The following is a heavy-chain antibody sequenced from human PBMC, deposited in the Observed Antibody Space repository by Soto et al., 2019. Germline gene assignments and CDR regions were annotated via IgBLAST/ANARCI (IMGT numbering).Heavy chain of an antibody. J-gene: IGHJ3*02. V-gene: IGHV1-24*01. CDR2: FDPEDGET. CDR3: ATHNYGTDAFDI. CDR1: GYTLTELS. D-gene: IGHD4-17*01. Sequence: ASVKVSFKVSGYTLTELSMHWVRQAPGKGLEWMGGFDPEDGETIYAQKFQGRVTMTEDTSTDTAYMELSSLRSEDTAVYYCATHNYGTDAFDIWGQGTMVTVSS.